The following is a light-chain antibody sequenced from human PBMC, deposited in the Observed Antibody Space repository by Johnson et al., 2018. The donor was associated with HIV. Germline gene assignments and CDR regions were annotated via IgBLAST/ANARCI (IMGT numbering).Light chain of an antibody. V-gene: IGLV1-51*02. CDR2: ENN. Sequence: QSVLTQPPSVSAAPGQRVTISCSGSSSNIGNNYVSWYQQLPGTAPKLLIYENNKRPSGIPDRFSSSKSGTSATLGITGLQTGDEAAYYCGTWDNSLNTGAVSGPGTKVTVL. J-gene: IGLJ1*01. CDR3: GTWDNSLNTGAV. CDR1: SSNIGNNY.